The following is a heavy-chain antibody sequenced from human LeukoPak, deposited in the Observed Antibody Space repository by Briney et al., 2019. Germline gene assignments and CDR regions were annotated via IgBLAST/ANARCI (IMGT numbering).Heavy chain of an antibody. J-gene: IGHJ4*02. Sequence: GASVKVSCKASGYTFTGYYMHWVRQAPGQGLGWMGWMNPNSGGTNYAQKSQDRVTMTWDTSISTAYMELSRLRSDDTAVYYCASMSRILGDSSDSSRDHWGQGTLVTVSS. CDR3: ASMSRILGDSSDSSRDH. D-gene: IGHD3-22*01. CDR2: MNPNSGGT. V-gene: IGHV1-2*02. CDR1: GYTFTGYY.